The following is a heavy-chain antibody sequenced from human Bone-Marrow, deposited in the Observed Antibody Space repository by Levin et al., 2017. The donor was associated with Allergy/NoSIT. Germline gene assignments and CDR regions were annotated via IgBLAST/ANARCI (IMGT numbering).Heavy chain of an antibody. CDR1: GFTFSNYW. J-gene: IGHJ4*02. Sequence: GGSLRLSCAASGFTFSNYWMTWVRQAPGKGLEWVANIKQDETEKYYSGSVRGRFTISRDNTKNSLYLQMNSLRAEDTAVYFCARHFYEDYWGQGTLVTVSS. CDR2: IKQDETEK. V-gene: IGHV3-7*01. D-gene: IGHD2/OR15-2a*01. CDR3: ARHFYEDY.